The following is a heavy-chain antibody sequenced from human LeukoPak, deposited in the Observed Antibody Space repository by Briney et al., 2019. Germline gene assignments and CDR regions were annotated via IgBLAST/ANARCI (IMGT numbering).Heavy chain of an antibody. CDR1: GFTFSTYW. J-gene: IGHJ4*02. Sequence: GGSLTLSCAASGFTFSTYWMHWVRQVPGKGLVWVSRINPDETRTNYADSVKGRFTISRDNAQNTLYLQMNSLTADDTAVYYCARGRLVSQGGGYEYWGQGTLVTVSS. CDR2: INPDETRT. V-gene: IGHV3-74*01. CDR3: ARGRLVSQGGGYEY. D-gene: IGHD5-12*01.